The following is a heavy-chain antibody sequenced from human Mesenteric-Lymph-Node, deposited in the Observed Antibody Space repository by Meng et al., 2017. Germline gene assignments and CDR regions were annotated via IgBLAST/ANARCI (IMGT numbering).Heavy chain of an antibody. CDR3: AKGHVDTAMVPRY. D-gene: IGHD5-18*01. CDR2: VSYDGSNK. V-gene: IGHV3-30*06. CDR1: GFTFSSYG. J-gene: IGHJ4*02. Sequence: GESLKISCAASGFTFSSYGMHWVRQAPGKGLEWVAVVSYDGSNKFYADSVKGRFTISRDNSKNTLYLQMDSLRFEDTAVYYCAKGHVDTAMVPRYWGQGTLVTVSS.